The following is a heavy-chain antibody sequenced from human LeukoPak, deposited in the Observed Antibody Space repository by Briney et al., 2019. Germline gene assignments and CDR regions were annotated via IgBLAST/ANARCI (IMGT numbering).Heavy chain of an antibody. CDR3: ASMISNGEEVADWFDP. J-gene: IGHJ5*02. Sequence: GGSLRLSCAASGFTFSSYWMHWVRQAPGKGLVWVSRINSDGSSTSYADSVKGRFTISRDNAKNTLYLQMNSLRAEDTAVYYCASMISNGEEVADWFDPWGQGTLVTVSS. CDR1: GFTFSSYW. CDR2: INSDGSST. V-gene: IGHV3-74*01. D-gene: IGHD4-11*01.